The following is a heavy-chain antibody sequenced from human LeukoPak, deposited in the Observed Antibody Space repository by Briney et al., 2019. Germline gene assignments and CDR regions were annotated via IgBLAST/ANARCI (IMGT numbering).Heavy chain of an antibody. CDR1: GYTFTIYG. CDR3: ARGSPYYYGMDV. Sequence: ASVTVSFKASGYTFTIYGISWVRQAPGQGREGMGWISAYNGDTKYAQKLQDRVTMTTDPSTSTASMELRSLRSDDTAVYYCARGSPYYYGMDVWGQGTTVTVSS. J-gene: IGHJ6*02. CDR2: ISAYNGDT. V-gene: IGHV1-18*01.